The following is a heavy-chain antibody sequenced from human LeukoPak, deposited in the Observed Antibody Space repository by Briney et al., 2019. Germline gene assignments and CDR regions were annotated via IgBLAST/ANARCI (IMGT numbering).Heavy chain of an antibody. Sequence: GGSLRLSCAASGFSFASYEMNWVRQAPGKGLEWVSHISSDGRVETYLDSVRGRFTMSRDNAKDLLFLQMNGLRAEDTAVYYCARDSLNGPFVISLDYWGQGALVTVSS. CDR3: ARDSLNGPFVISLDY. V-gene: IGHV3-48*03. J-gene: IGHJ4*02. CDR1: GFSFASYE. D-gene: IGHD3-9*01. CDR2: ISSDGRVE.